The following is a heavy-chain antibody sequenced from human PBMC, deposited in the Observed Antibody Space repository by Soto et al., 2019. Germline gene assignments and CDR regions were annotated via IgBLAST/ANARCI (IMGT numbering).Heavy chain of an antibody. Sequence: QVQLVQSGAEVKKPGSSVKVSCKASGGTFSSYAISWVRQAPGQGLEWMGGIIPIFGTANYAQKFQGRVTITADESTSTAYMELSSLRSEDTAVYYCARPETRWTRLQQLAEYDYYYYGMDVWGQGTTVTVSS. CDR2: IIPIFGTA. CDR1: GGTFSSYA. D-gene: IGHD6-13*01. V-gene: IGHV1-69*01. J-gene: IGHJ6*02. CDR3: ARPETRWTRLQQLAEYDYYYYGMDV.